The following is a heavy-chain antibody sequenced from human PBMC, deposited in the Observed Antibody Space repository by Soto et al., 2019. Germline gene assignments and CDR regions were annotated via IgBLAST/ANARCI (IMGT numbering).Heavy chain of an antibody. D-gene: IGHD2-21*02. J-gene: IGHJ6*02. V-gene: IGHV1-69*06. CDR2: SSPISGTA. CDR3: PRGRCRGGDFHPNSYYQMYV. CDR1: GGTFSSYA. Sequence: QVQLVQSVAEVKKPGASVKVSCKISGGTFSSYAISWVRQAPGQGVEWMGGSSPISGTANYAQKFQGKVTITADTPTFTAYIEQSRLKSEDTAVYYWPRGRCRGGDFHPNSYYQMYVWGRGSKVTVSS.